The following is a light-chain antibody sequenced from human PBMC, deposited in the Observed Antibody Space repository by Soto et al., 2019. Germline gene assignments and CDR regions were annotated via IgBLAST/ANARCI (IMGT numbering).Light chain of an antibody. J-gene: IGKJ4*01. CDR1: QSITRW. Sequence: DIKMTLSPATLSAPVDERVTITCRASQSITRWLAWYQQKPVKAPKLLIYKASSLENGVPSRFSGSGSGTEFTLTISSLQPDDFATYYCQQYNGNSLLTFGGGGKVDIK. V-gene: IGKV1-5*03. CDR2: KAS. CDR3: QQYNGNSLLT.